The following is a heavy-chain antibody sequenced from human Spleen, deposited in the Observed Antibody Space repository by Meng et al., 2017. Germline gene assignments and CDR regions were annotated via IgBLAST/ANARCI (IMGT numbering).Heavy chain of an antibody. Sequence: GESLKISCAASGFTFSNYWMTWVRQAPGKGLEWVAHIKQDGSEKYYVDSVKGRFTISRDNAKNSLYLQMNSLSAEDTAVYYCAKDKSVVTAIYYYYGMDVWGQGTTVTVSS. CDR3: AKDKSVVTAIYYYYGMDV. CDR2: IKQDGSEK. V-gene: IGHV3-7*03. D-gene: IGHD2-21*02. J-gene: IGHJ6*02. CDR1: GFTFSNYW.